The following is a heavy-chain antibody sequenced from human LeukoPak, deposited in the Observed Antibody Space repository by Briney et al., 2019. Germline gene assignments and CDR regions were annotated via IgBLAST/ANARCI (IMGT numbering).Heavy chain of an antibody. CDR2: IKSKTDGGTT. CDR1: GFTFSNAW. J-gene: IGHJ4*02. Sequence: GGSLRLSCAASGFTFSNAWMSWVRQAPGKGPEWVGRIKSKTDGGTTDYAAPVKGRITISRDDSKNTLYLQMNSLKTEDTAVYYCNTGTSYYHESIGSGYWGQGTLVTVSS. D-gene: IGHD3-22*01. CDR3: NTGTSYYHESIGSGY. V-gene: IGHV3-15*01.